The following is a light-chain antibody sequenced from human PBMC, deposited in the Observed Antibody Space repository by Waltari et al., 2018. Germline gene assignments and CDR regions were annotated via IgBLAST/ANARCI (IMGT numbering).Light chain of an antibody. CDR3: QQYGSSPPVT. V-gene: IGKV3-20*01. CDR2: GAS. Sequence: EIVLTQSPGTLSLSPGERATLSCSASQCVSSSYLAWYQQKPGQAPRLLIYGASSRATGIPDRFSGSGSGTDFTLTISRLEPEDFAVYYCQQYGSSPPVTFGGGTKVEIK. CDR1: QCVSSSY. J-gene: IGKJ4*01.